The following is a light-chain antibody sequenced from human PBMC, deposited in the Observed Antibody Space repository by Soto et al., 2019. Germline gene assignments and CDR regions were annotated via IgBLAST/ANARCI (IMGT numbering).Light chain of an antibody. Sequence: EIVLTQSPGTLSLSPGERATLSCRASQSVSSSYLAWYQQKPGQAPRLLIYGASSRATGIPDRFSGSGSGTDFTLTISRLYPEDFAVYYCQQYGSSPPYPFGQGTKLEIK. J-gene: IGKJ2*01. CDR2: GAS. V-gene: IGKV3-20*01. CDR1: QSVSSSY. CDR3: QQYGSSPPYP.